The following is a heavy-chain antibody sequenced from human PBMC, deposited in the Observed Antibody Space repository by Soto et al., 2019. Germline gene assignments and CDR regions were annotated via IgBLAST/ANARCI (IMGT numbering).Heavy chain of an antibody. CDR2: INAGNGNT. J-gene: IGHJ4*02. D-gene: IGHD2-2*02. Sequence: QVQLVQSGAEVKKPGASVKVSCKASGYTFTSYAMHWVRQAPGQRLEWMGWINAGNGNTKYSQKFQGRVTITRDTSASTAYMELSSLRSEDTAVYYCARDRVRPLVVVPAAIGYWGQGTLVTVSS. CDR3: ARDRVRPLVVVPAAIGY. CDR1: GYTFTSYA. V-gene: IGHV1-3*01.